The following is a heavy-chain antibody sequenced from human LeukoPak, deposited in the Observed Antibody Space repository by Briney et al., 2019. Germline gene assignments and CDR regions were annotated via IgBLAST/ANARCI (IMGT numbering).Heavy chain of an antibody. J-gene: IGHJ4*02. D-gene: IGHD3-3*01. CDR2: IYPGDSDT. CDR3: ARTYDFWSGYDPYYFDY. V-gene: IGHV5-51*01. CDR1: GYSFTSYW. Sequence: GESLKISCKGSGYSFTSYWIGWVRQMPGKGLEWMGIIYPGDSDTRYSPSFQGQVTISADKSISTAYLQWSSLKASDIAMYYCARTYDFWSGYDPYYFDYWGQGTLVTVSS.